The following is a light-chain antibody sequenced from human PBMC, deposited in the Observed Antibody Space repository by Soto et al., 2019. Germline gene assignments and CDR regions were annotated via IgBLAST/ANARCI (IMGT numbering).Light chain of an antibody. CDR2: GAS. J-gene: IGKJ2*01. V-gene: IGKV3-15*01. CDR1: RSVSSN. CDR3: QQYNNWPLYT. Sequence: EIVMTQSPATLSVSPGDRATLSCRASRSVSSNLAWYQQKPGQAPRLLIYGASTRATGIPARFSGSGSGTEFTLTISSLQSEDFAVYYCQQYNNWPLYTFGQGTKLEIK.